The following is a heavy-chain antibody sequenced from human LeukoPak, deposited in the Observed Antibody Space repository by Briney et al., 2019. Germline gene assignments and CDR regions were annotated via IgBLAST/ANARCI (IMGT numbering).Heavy chain of an antibody. CDR2: INAGNGNT. D-gene: IGHD3-10*01. V-gene: IGHV1-3*03. Sequence: ASVKVSCKASGYTFTSYDINWVRQATGQRLEWMGWINAGNGNTKYSQEFQGRVTITRDTSASTAYMELSSLRSEDMAVYYCARERVIARKYYFDYWGQGTLVTVSS. CDR3: ARERVIARKYYFDY. J-gene: IGHJ4*02. CDR1: GYTFTSYD.